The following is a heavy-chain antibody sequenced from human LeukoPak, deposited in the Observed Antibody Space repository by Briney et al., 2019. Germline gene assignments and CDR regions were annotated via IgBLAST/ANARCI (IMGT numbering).Heavy chain of an antibody. CDR1: GFNFSSYA. J-gene: IGHJ4*02. V-gene: IGHV3-23*01. CDR2: ISTSGGSS. D-gene: IGHD3-22*01. Sequence: GGSLRLSCAASGFNFSSYAMSWVRQAPGKALEWVSGISTSGGSSSYADSVKGRFTISRDNPRNTLYMQMNSLRAEDTALYYCAIMHPYYDGSGYWVQWGQGTLVTVSS. CDR3: AIMHPYYDGSGYWVQ.